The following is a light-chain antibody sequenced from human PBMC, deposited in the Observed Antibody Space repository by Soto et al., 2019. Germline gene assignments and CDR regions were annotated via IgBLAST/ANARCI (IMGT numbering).Light chain of an antibody. V-gene: IGKV3-15*01. Sequence: EILMTQSPATLSVSPGERATLSCRASQSVGNNLAWYQQRPAQAPRLLIYGASTRATGTPARFSGSGSGTEFTLPINSLQSEDFALYYCQQYNKWPLFTFGPGTRVDI. CDR2: GAS. J-gene: IGKJ3*01. CDR1: QSVGNN. CDR3: QQYNKWPLFT.